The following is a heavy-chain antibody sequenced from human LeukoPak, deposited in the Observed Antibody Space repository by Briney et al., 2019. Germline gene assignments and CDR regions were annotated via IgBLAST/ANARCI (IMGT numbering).Heavy chain of an antibody. CDR3: ARVGAFKDFDY. V-gene: IGHV3-74*01. CDR2: INTDGSST. J-gene: IGHJ4*02. Sequence: PGGSLRLSCAASGFTFSSYWMHWVRQAPGKGLVWVSRINTDGSSTSYADSVKGRFTISRDNAKNTLYLQMNSLRAEDTAVYYCARVGAFKDFDYWGQGTLVTVSS. CDR1: GFTFSSYW. D-gene: IGHD3-3*02.